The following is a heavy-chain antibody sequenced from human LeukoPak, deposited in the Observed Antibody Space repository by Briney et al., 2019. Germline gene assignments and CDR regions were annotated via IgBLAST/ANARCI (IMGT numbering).Heavy chain of an antibody. CDR2: ISYDGSNK. J-gene: IGHJ4*02. Sequence: GGSLRLPCAASGFTFSSYGMHWVRQAPGKGLEWVAVISYDGSNKYYADSVKGRFTISRDNSKNTLYLQMYSLRAEDTAVYYCAKDESYDSSGYSDYWGQGTLVTVSS. V-gene: IGHV3-30*18. CDR1: GFTFSSYG. CDR3: AKDESYDSSGYSDY. D-gene: IGHD3-22*01.